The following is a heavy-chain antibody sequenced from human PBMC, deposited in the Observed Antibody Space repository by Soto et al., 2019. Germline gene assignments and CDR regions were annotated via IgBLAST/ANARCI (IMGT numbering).Heavy chain of an antibody. Sequence: GEFLMISSPCSGNTFFRFWIGWVRQVPGKGLEWVGRIDPGDSSATYSPTFQGHVTISADRSTRSAYLQWRSLRASDTAIYFCPREYCRRADCYSDSWGQGSLVTVSS. D-gene: IGHD2-15*01. CDR3: PREYCRRADCYSDS. CDR1: GNTFFRFW. J-gene: IGHJ4*02. CDR2: IDPGDSSA. V-gene: IGHV5-10-1*01.